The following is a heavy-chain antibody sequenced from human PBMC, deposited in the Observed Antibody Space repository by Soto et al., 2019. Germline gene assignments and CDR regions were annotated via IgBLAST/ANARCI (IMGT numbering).Heavy chain of an antibody. CDR3: AREGGGSIAARWVYYYYGMDV. Sequence: QVQLVQSGAEVKKPGASVKVSCKASGYTFTSYGISWVRQAPGQGLEWMGWISAYNGNTNYAQKLQGRVTMTTDTCTSTANMERRSLRSDDTAVYYCAREGGGSIAARWVYYYYGMDVWGQGTTVTVSS. CDR2: ISAYNGNT. CDR1: GYTFTSYG. V-gene: IGHV1-18*01. J-gene: IGHJ6*02. D-gene: IGHD6-6*01.